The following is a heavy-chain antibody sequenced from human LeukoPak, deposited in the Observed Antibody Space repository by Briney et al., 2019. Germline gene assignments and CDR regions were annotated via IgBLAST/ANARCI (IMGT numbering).Heavy chain of an antibody. CDR2: ISWNSGSI. J-gene: IGHJ4*02. D-gene: IGHD4-23*01. CDR1: GFTFDDYA. V-gene: IGHV3-9*01. CDR3: AKEGVRWEFDY. Sequence: GGSLRLSCAASGFTFDDYAMHWVRQAPGKGLEWVSGISWNSGSIGYADSVKGRFTISRDNAKNSLYLQMNSLRAEDTALYYCAKEGVRWEFDYWGQGTLVTVSS.